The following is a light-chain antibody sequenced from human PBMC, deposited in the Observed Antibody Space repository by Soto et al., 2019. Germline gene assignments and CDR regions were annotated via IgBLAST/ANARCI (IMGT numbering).Light chain of an antibody. CDR2: DVS. J-gene: IGKJ4*01. CDR3: HQYNTWPLT. CDR1: QAIRSD. Sequence: EIVMTQSPVALSVSPGERARPPPPPSQAIRSDLAWYQQKPGQAPRLLISDVSTRATGIPARFNGSESGTEFTLAISSLQFEDFAVYSCHQYNTWPLTFGGGTKVDI. V-gene: IGKV3-15*01.